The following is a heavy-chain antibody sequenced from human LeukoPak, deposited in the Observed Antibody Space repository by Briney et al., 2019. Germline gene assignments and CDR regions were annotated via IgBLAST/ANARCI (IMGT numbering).Heavy chain of an antibody. D-gene: IGHD6-19*01. V-gene: IGHV1-3*01. Sequence: ASVKVSCKASGYTFTSYTMHWVRQAPGQRLEWMGWINAGNGNTKYSQKFQGRVTITRDTSESTAYMELSSLRSEDTAVYYCASSIAVAGTRMITARWFDPWGQGTLVTVSS. CDR2: INAGNGNT. CDR1: GYTFTSYT. J-gene: IGHJ5*02. CDR3: ASSIAVAGTRMITARWFDP.